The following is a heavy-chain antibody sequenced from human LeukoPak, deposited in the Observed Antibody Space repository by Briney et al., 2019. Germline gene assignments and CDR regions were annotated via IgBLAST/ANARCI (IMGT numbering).Heavy chain of an antibody. CDR2: LSVST. Sequence: GGSLRLSCAASGFTFRSNAMSWGRQAPGKGLEWVSSLSVSTYYADSVKGRFTISRDNSKNTLFLQMNSLRAEDTAVYYCAKAFPSSYCGTTSCSVNFDYWGQGTLVTVSS. CDR1: GFTFRSNA. J-gene: IGHJ4*02. D-gene: IGHD2-2*01. CDR3: AKAFPSSYCGTTSCSVNFDY. V-gene: IGHV3-23*01.